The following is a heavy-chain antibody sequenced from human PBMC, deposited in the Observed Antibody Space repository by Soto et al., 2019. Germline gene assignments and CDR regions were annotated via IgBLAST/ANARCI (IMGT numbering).Heavy chain of an antibody. Sequence: SVKVSCKASGGTFSSYAISWVRQAPGQGLEWMGGTIPIFGTANYAQKFQGRVTITADESTSTAYMELSSLRSEDTAVYYCAREGVVPAAIREGYYYYYGMDVWGQGTTVTVSS. CDR2: TIPIFGTA. CDR3: AREGVVPAAIREGYYYYYGMDV. V-gene: IGHV1-69*13. J-gene: IGHJ6*02. CDR1: GGTFSSYA. D-gene: IGHD2-2*02.